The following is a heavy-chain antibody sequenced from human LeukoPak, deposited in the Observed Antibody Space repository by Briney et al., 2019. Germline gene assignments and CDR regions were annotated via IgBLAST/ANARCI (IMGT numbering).Heavy chain of an antibody. Sequence: PGGSLRLSRVASGVTFYYSAMTWGRHAPGKGLEWVSAIIGSGGSTYYADSVKGRFTISRDNSKNTLYLQMNSLRAEDTAVYYCAKDRAAANYCFDPWGQGTLVSVSS. D-gene: IGHD1-1*01. CDR1: GVTFYYSA. V-gene: IGHV3-23*01. J-gene: IGHJ5*02. CDR3: AKDRAAANYCFDP. CDR2: IIGSGGST.